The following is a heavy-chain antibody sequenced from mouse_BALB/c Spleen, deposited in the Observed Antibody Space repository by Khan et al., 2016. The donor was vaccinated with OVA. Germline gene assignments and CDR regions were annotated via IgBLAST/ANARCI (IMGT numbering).Heavy chain of an antibody. D-gene: IGHD2-12*01. Sequence: VRLQQSGPELMKPGASVKISCKASGYSFTSYYIHWVMQSHGKSLEWIGCIDPLIGVTSYNQKFKGKATLTVDKSSSTVYIHLSNLTSEDSAVXYCTGHNYVSWFTYWGQGTLVTVSA. V-gene: IGHV1-31*01. CDR2: IDPLIGVT. CDR1: GYSFTSYY. CDR3: TGHNYVSWFTY. J-gene: IGHJ3*01.